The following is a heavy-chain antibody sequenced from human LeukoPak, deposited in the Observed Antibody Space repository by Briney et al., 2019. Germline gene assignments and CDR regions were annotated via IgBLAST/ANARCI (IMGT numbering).Heavy chain of an antibody. D-gene: IGHD3-10*01. V-gene: IGHV4-34*01. CDR1: GGSFSGYY. CDR3: ARVRGSGSYYLGSYYYYMDV. J-gene: IGHJ6*03. Sequence: SETLSLTCAVYGGSFSGYYWSWIRQPPGKGLEWIGEINHSGSTNYNPSLKSRVTISVDTSKNQFSLKLSSVTAADTAVYYCARVRGSGSYYLGSYYYYMDVWGKGTTVTVSS. CDR2: INHSGST.